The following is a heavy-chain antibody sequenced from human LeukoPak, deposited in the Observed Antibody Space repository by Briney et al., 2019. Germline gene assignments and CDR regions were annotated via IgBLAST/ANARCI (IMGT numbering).Heavy chain of an antibody. CDR3: ARRIAVAGSPVYYFDY. CDR2: INPKSGVT. D-gene: IGHD6-19*01. V-gene: IGHV1-2*02. J-gene: IGHJ4*02. CDR1: AYTSSRAT. Sequence: ASVKVSCKASAYTSSRATMHWVRQAPGQGLEWMGWINPKSGVTNYAQKFQGRVTMTWDTSINTTFMELSRLRSDDTAVYYCARRIAVAGSPVYYFDYWGQGTLVTVSS.